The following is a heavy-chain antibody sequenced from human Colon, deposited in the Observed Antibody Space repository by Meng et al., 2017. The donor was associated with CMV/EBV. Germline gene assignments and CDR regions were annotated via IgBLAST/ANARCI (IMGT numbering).Heavy chain of an antibody. CDR2: IYWDDDK. CDR1: GFSLSTIGMG. Sequence: VTGSGPKLANPTQPPRLPFTFSGFSLSTIGMGVGWIRQPPGKALEWLGVIYWDDDKRYSPSLKSRLTITKDTSKNQVVLTMTNLDPLDTATYYCAHRPYGSGSYFFDYWGQGTLVTVSS. D-gene: IGHD3-10*01. CDR3: AHRPYGSGSYFFDY. J-gene: IGHJ4*02. V-gene: IGHV2-5*02.